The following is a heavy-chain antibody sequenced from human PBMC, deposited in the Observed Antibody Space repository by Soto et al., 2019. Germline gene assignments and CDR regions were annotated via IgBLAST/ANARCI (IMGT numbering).Heavy chain of an antibody. CDR3: AKERALFTGSLDV. J-gene: IGHJ6*02. CDR2: ISYDGSNK. D-gene: IGHD3-9*01. V-gene: IGHV3-30*18. CDR1: GFTFSSYG. Sequence: QVQLVESGGGVVQPGRSLRLSCAASGFTFSSYGMHWVRQAPGKGLEWVAVISYDGSNKYYADSVKGRFTISRDNSKNTLYLQMNSLRAEDTAVYYCAKERALFTGSLDVWGQGTTVTVSS.